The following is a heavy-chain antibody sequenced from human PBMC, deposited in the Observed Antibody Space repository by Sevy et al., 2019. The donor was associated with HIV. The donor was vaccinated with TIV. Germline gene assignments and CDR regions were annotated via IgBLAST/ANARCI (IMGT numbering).Heavy chain of an antibody. CDR1: GFTFSTYS. Sequence: GGSLRLSCKASGFTFSTYSMHWVRQAPGKGLEWVSSISRTSTTTYYADSAKGRFTIPRDNAKNSLYLQMNSLRDEDTADYYCAREAYYYDSREENWFDPWGQGTLVTVSS. CDR3: AREAYYYDSREENWFDP. CDR2: ISRTSTTT. V-gene: IGHV3-48*02. D-gene: IGHD3-22*01. J-gene: IGHJ5*02.